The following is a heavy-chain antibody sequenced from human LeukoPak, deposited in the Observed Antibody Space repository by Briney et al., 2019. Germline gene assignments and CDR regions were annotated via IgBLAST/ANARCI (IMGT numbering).Heavy chain of an antibody. J-gene: IGHJ5*02. D-gene: IGHD2-15*01. V-gene: IGHV1-18*01. Sequence: GASVKVSCKTSGFTFNTYGIAWVRQAPGQGLEWMGWISAYNGNTNYAQNLQDRVTMTTDTSTTTAYMELRGLRSDDTAVYYCAREGSLHHSGDLYLSWFDPWGQGTLVTVSS. CDR2: ISAYNGNT. CDR3: AREGSLHHSGDLYLSWFDP. CDR1: GFTFNTYG.